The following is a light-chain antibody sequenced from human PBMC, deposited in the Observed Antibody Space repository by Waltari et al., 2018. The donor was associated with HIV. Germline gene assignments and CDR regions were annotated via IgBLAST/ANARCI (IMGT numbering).Light chain of an antibody. V-gene: IGLV1-44*01. CDR1: SPNIGTNP. CDR2: GNH. J-gene: IGLJ3*02. Sequence: QSVLTQPPSASGTPGQRVTISCSGSSPNIGTNPVNWYLQLPGSAPKFLIYGNHVRPPGVPDRFSGSKSGTSASLAISGLRSEDEADYFCAAWDDSLNAWLFGGGTKVTVL. CDR3: AAWDDSLNAWL.